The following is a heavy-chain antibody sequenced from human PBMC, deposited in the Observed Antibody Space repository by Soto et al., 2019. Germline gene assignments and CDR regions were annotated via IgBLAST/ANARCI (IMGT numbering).Heavy chain of an antibody. D-gene: IGHD3-9*01. CDR2: IIPILGIA. J-gene: IGHJ6*02. Sequence: SVKVSCKASGGTFSSYTISWVRQAPGQGLELMGRIIPILGIANYAQKFQGRVTVTADKSTSTAYMELSSLRSEDTAVYYCARTYYDILTGYYPHYGMDVWGQGTTVTVSS. V-gene: IGHV1-69*02. CDR1: GGTFSSYT. CDR3: ARTYYDILTGYYPHYGMDV.